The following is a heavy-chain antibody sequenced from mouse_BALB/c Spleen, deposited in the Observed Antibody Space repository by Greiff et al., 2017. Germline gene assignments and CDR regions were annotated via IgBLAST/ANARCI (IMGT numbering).Heavy chain of an antibody. CDR2: IDPENGNT. Sequence: DVKLVESGAELVRPGALVKLSCKASGFNIKDYYMHWVKQRPEQGLEWIGWIDPENGNTIYDPKFQGKASITADTSSNTAYLQLSSLTSEDTAVYYCASSRGFAYWGQGTLVTVSA. CDR3: ASSRGFAY. CDR1: GFNIKDYY. J-gene: IGHJ3*01. V-gene: IGHV14-1*02.